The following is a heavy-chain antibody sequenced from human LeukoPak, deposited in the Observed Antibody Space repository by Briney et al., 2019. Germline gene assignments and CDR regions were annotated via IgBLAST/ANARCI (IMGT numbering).Heavy chain of an antibody. V-gene: IGHV3-30*04. CDR3: DY. J-gene: IGHJ4*02. D-gene: IGHD5-18*01. Sequence: GGSLTLSCAASGFTFSSYAMHWVRQAPGKGLEWVAVISYDGSNKFYADSVKGRFTFSRDNAKNSLYCARDLSRIHLWSNPYFDYWGQGTLVTVSS. CDR1: GFTFSSYA. CDR2: ISYDGSNK.